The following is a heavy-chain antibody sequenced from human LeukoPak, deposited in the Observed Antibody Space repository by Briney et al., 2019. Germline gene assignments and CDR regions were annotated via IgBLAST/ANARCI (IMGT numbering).Heavy chain of an antibody. Sequence: GGSLRLSCAASRFTFSSYEMNWVRQAPGKGLELGSYITGSGSTIYYADSVKGRYTISRDNAKNSLYLQMSSLRVEDTAVYYCATLWASLDYWGQGTLVTVSS. D-gene: IGHD3-10*01. CDR2: ITGSGSTI. CDR3: ATLWASLDY. CDR1: RFTFSSYE. J-gene: IGHJ4*02. V-gene: IGHV3-48*03.